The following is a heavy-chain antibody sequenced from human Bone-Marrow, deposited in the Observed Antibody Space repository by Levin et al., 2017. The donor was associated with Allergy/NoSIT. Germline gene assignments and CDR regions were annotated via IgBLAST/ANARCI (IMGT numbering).Heavy chain of an antibody. CDR1: GYSFTSYW. Sequence: GESLKISCKGSGYSFTSYWIGWVRQMPGKGLEWMGIISPGDSDTRYSPSFQGQVTISADKSISTAYLQWSSLKASDTAMYYCASMLGYCSGGSCYGAFDIWGQGTMVTVSS. CDR2: ISPGDSDT. CDR3: ASMLGYCSGGSCYGAFDI. V-gene: IGHV5-51*01. J-gene: IGHJ3*02. D-gene: IGHD2-15*01.